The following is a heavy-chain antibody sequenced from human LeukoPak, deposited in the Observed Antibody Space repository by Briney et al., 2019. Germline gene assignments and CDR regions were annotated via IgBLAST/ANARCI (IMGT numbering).Heavy chain of an antibody. CDR2: IYYSGST. D-gene: IGHD2-21*01. V-gene: IGHV4-39*01. CDR3: ASPPRSVIEYFQH. Sequence: PSETLSLPCTVSGGSISSSNYYWGWIRQPPGKGLEWIGTIYYSGSTYYNPSLKSRVTISLDTSKNQFSLKLSSVTAADTAVYYCASPPRSVIEYFQHWGQGTLVTVSS. J-gene: IGHJ1*01. CDR1: GGSISSSNYY.